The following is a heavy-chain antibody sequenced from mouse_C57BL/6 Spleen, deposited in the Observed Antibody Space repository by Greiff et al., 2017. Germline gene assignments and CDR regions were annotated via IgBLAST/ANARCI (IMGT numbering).Heavy chain of an antibody. D-gene: IGHD1-1*01. V-gene: IGHV1-54*01. CDR2: LNPGSGGT. Sequence: VQLQQSGAELVRPGTSVKVSCKASGYAFTNYLIEWVKQRPGQGLEWIGVLNPGSGGTNYNEKFKGKATLTADKSSSTAYMQLSSLPSEDSAVYFCARRYYYGSSYWYFDVWGKGTTVTVSS. J-gene: IGHJ1*03. CDR3: ARRYYYGSSYWYFDV. CDR1: GYAFTNYL.